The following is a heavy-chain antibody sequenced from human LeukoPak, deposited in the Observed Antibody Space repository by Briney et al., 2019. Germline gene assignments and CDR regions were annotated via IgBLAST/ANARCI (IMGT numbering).Heavy chain of an antibody. D-gene: IGHD1-26*01. Sequence: PSETLSLTCAVSGGSILTTNWWSWVRQPPVKGLEWIGEVHLSGTSNYNPSLKSRVSMSIDKSKNQLSLKLTSVTAADTAMYYCARESGAFSPFGFWGQGTLVTVSS. CDR3: ARESGAFSPFGF. V-gene: IGHV4-4*02. CDR2: VHLSGTS. CDR1: GGSILTTNW. J-gene: IGHJ4*02.